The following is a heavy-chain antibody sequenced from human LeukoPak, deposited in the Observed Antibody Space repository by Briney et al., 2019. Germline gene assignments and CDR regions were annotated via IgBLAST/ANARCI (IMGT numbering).Heavy chain of an antibody. J-gene: IGHJ4*02. Sequence: ASVKVSCKASGYTFTSYAIHWVRQAPGQRLEWMGWISAGNGNTKYSQNFQGRVTFISNTSATTAFMELSSLRSEDAAVYYCARDSGSGNNDYWGQGTLVTVSS. CDR3: ARDSGSGNNDY. CDR1: GYTFTSYA. V-gene: IGHV1-3*01. CDR2: ISAGNGNT. D-gene: IGHD1-26*01.